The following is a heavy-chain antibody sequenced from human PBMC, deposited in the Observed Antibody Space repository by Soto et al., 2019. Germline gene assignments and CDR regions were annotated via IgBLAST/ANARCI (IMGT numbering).Heavy chain of an antibody. J-gene: IGHJ4*02. CDR2: IYYSGYT. CDR1: GGSISSGGYY. Sequence: SETLSLTCTVSGGSISSGGYYWSWIRQHPGKGLEWIGFIYYSGYTYYNPSLKSRVRISVDTSKNQFSLKLSSVTAADTAVYYCARVLGYCTGGNCYPDYWGQGTLVTVSS. V-gene: IGHV4-31*03. CDR3: ARVLGYCTGGNCYPDY. D-gene: IGHD2-15*01.